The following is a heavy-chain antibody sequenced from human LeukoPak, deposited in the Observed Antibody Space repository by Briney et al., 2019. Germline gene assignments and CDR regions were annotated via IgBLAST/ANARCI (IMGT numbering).Heavy chain of an antibody. Sequence: GGSLRLSCAASGFTFSSFWMTWVRQAPGRGLESVASMDSDGSTKNYVGSVKGRFTISRDNAKNSLYLQMNSLRGEDTAVYYCARDYDILTGRTIDHWGQGTLVTVSS. CDR2: MDSDGSTK. D-gene: IGHD3-9*01. J-gene: IGHJ4*02. CDR3: ARDYDILTGRTIDH. V-gene: IGHV3-7*01. CDR1: GFTFSSFW.